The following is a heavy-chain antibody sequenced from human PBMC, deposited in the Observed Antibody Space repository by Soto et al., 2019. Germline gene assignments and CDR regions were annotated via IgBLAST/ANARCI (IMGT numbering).Heavy chain of an antibody. J-gene: IGHJ6*03. V-gene: IGHV4-34*01. CDR3: ARGPRYYGSGSYYYYYYMDV. CDR1: GGSFSGYY. D-gene: IGHD3-10*01. Sequence: SETLSLTCAVYGGSFSGYYWSWIRQPPGKGLEWIGEINHSGSTNYNPSLKSRVTISVDTSKNQFSLKLSSVTAADTAVYYCARGPRYYGSGSYYYYYYMDVWGKGTTVTVSS. CDR2: INHSGST.